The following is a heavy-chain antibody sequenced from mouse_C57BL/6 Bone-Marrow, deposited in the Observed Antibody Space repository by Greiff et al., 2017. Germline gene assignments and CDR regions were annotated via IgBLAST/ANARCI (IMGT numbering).Heavy chain of an antibody. D-gene: IGHD1-1*01. CDR1: GYTFTDYE. CDR3: TRGGGSSIEC. V-gene: IGHV1-15*01. J-gene: IGHJ2*01. Sequence: QVQLQQSGAELVRPGASATLSCKAPGYTFTDYEMHRVKQTPVHVLEWIRAMDPETGGTAYNQKFNGKAIPTADKSSSTAYMELSSRTSEKSAVYYCTRGGGSSIECWGQGATLSVSS. CDR2: MDPETGGT.